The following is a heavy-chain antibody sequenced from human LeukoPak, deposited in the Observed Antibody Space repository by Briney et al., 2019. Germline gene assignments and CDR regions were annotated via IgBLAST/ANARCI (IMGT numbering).Heavy chain of an antibody. CDR2: ISSSSSYI. CDR3: ARVGYDFWSGYVY. Sequence: PGGSLRLSCAASGFTFSSYSINWVREAPGKGLEWVSSISSSSSYIYYADSVKGRFTISRDNAKNSLYLQMNSLRAEDTAVYYCARVGYDFWSGYVYWGQGTLVTVSS. CDR1: GFTFSSYS. D-gene: IGHD3-3*01. J-gene: IGHJ4*02. V-gene: IGHV3-21*01.